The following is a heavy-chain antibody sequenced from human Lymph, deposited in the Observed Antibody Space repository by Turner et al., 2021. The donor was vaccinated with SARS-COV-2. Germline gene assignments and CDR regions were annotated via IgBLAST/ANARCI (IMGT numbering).Heavy chain of an antibody. CDR1: GGTFSSYA. CDR3: ARGRLDSFGGGYYSWFDP. CDR2: IIPILGIA. V-gene: IGHV1-69*04. D-gene: IGHD1-26*01. J-gene: IGHJ5*02. Sequence: QVPLVQSGAEVKKPGSSVQVSCKASGGTFSSYAINWVRQAPGQGLEWIGRIIPILGIANYAQKFQGRVTITADKSTSTAYMELSSLRSEDTAVYYCARGRLDSFGGGYYSWFDPWGQGTLVTVSS.